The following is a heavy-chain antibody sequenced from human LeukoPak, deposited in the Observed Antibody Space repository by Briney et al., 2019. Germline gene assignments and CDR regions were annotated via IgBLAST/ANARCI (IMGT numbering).Heavy chain of an antibody. D-gene: IGHD2-2*03. Sequence: GGSLRLSCVPSGFTVSSNYMSWVRQAPGKGLEWVSVIYSDGNTYYAESVQGRFTVSRDNSKNTLYLQMNSLRAEDTAVYFCATHTMDYWGQGTLVTVSS. CDR1: GFTVSSNY. V-gene: IGHV3-66*04. CDR2: IYSDGNT. J-gene: IGHJ4*02. CDR3: ATHTMDY.